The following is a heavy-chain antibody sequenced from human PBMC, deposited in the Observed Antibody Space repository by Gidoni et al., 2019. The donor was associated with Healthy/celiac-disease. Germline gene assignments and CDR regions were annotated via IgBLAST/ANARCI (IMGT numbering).Heavy chain of an antibody. D-gene: IGHD2-21*02. V-gene: IGHV3-74*01. Sequence: EVQLVESGGGLVQPGGSLRLSCAASGFTFSSYWMHWVRQAPGKGLVLVYRINSDGSSTSYADSVKGRFTISRDNAKNTLYLQMNSLRAEDTAVYYCARSYCVGDCYSNFDYWGQGTLVTVSS. CDR2: INSDGSST. CDR1: GFTFSSYW. CDR3: ARSYCVGDCYSNFDY. J-gene: IGHJ4*02.